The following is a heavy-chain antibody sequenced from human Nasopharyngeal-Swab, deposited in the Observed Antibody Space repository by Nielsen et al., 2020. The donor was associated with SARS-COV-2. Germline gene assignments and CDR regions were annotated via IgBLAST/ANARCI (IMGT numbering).Heavy chain of an antibody. CDR1: GFTFSSYA. V-gene: IGHV3-64D*06. CDR3: VKDHRHSSGYYYYGMDV. J-gene: IGHJ6*02. D-gene: IGHD3-22*01. CDR2: ISSNGGST. Sequence: GESLKISCSASGFTFSSYAMHWVRPAPGKGLEYVSAISSNGGSTYYADSVKGRFTISRDNSKNTLYLQMSSLRAEDTAVYYCVKDHRHSSGYYYYGMDVWGQGTTVTVSS.